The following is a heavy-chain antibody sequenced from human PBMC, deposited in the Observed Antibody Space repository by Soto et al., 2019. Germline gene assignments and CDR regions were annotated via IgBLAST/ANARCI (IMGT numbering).Heavy chain of an antibody. CDR3: ARVQELLWFGELLSWFDP. V-gene: IGHV4-59*01. D-gene: IGHD3-10*01. J-gene: IGHJ5*02. CDR2: IYYSGST. CDR1: GGSISSYY. Sequence: SETLSLTCTVSGGSISSYYWSWIRQPPGKGLEWIGYIYYSGSTNYNPSLKSRVTISVDPSKNQFSLKLSAVTAADTAVYYCARVQELLWFGELLSWFDPWGQGTLVTVSS.